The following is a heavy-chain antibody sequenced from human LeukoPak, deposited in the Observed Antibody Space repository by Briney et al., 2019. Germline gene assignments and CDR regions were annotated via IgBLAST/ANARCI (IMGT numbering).Heavy chain of an antibody. CDR2: ISAYNGNT. CDR3: ARDLGYDFWSGYYFI. CDR1: GYTFTSYG. Sequence: ASVKVSCKASGYTFTSYGISWVRQAPGQGLERMGWISAYNGNTNYAQKLQGRVTMTTDTSTSTAYMELRSLRSDDTAVYYCARDLGYDFWSGYYFIWGQGTLVTVSS. J-gene: IGHJ4*02. V-gene: IGHV1-18*01. D-gene: IGHD3-3*01.